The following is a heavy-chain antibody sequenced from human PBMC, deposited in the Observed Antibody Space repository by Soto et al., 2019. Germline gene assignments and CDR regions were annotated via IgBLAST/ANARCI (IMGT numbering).Heavy chain of an antibody. D-gene: IGHD6-19*01. CDR2: IYYSGST. CDR3: TKSAQINSSGWYRD. V-gene: IGHV4-59*01. CDR1: GGSISGYY. J-gene: IGHJ4*02. Sequence: QVQLQESGPGLVKPSETLSLTCTVSGGSISGYYWSWIRQPPGKGLEWIGYIYYSGSTNYNTSLKSRVTISVDTSKNQFSLKLSSVTAADTAVYYCTKSAQINSSGWYRDWGQGTLVTVSS.